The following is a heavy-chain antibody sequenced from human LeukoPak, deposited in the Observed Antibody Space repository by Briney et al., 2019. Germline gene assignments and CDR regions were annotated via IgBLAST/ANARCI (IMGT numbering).Heavy chain of an antibody. D-gene: IGHD5-24*01. CDR1: GYTFTGYY. CDR3: ARAEITGYYYYYYMDV. J-gene: IGHJ6*03. V-gene: IGHV1-2*02. CDR2: INPNSGGT. Sequence: ASVKVSCKASGYTFTGYYMHWVRQAPGQGLEWMGWINPNSGGTNYAQKFQGRVTMTRDTSTSTAYMELSRLRSDDTAVYYCARAEITGYYYYYYMDVWGKGTTVTVSS.